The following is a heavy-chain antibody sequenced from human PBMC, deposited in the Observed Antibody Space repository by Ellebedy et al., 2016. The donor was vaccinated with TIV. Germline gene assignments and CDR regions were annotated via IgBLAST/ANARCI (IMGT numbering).Heavy chain of an antibody. CDR3: AMAAGLLWFGELSAFDI. D-gene: IGHD3-10*01. CDR2: IYPGDSDT. J-gene: IGHJ3*02. V-gene: IGHV5-51*01. Sequence: GESLKISCTGSGYSFTSYWIGWVRQMPGKGLEWMGIIYPGDSDTRYSPSFHGQVTISADNAISTAYLQWSSLKASDNAMYYCAMAAGLLWFGELSAFDIWGQGTMVTVSS. CDR1: GYSFTSYW.